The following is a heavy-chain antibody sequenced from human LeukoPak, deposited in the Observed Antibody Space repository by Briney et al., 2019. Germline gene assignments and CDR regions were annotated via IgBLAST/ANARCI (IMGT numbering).Heavy chain of an antibody. CDR2: ISGSGGST. Sequence: PGGSLRLSCAASGFTFSSYAMSWVRQAPGKGLEWVSAISGSGGSTYYADSVKGRFTISRDNSKNTLYLQMNSLRAEDTAVYYCAKTMIVVVITPIDYWGRGTLVTVSS. J-gene: IGHJ4*02. D-gene: IGHD3-22*01. CDR1: GFTFSSYA. CDR3: AKTMIVVVITPIDY. V-gene: IGHV3-23*01.